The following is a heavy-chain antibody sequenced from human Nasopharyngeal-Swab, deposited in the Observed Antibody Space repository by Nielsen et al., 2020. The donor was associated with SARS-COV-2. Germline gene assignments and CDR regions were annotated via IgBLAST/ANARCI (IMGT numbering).Heavy chain of an antibody. D-gene: IGHD5-18*01. J-gene: IGHJ4*02. CDR3: ARADSYGYKGPFDY. Sequence: WIRQPPGKGLEWVSSISSSSSYIYYADSVKGRFTISRDNAKNSLYLQMNSLRAEDTAVYYCARADSYGYKGPFDYRGQGTLVTVSS. CDR2: ISSSSSYI. V-gene: IGHV3-21*01.